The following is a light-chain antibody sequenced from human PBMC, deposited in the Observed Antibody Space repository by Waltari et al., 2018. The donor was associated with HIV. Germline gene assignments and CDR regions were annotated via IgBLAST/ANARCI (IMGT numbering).Light chain of an antibody. Sequence: QSALTQPASVSGSPGQSISISCSGTGTDIGASDFVSWYHQHPGRPPNLIIYDATTRPSDLSDRFSASKSGTTASLTITGLQDEDEAEYFCSSYTTSETYVFGSGTRVTVL. J-gene: IGLJ1*01. CDR2: DAT. V-gene: IGLV2-14*03. CDR3: SSYTTSETYV. CDR1: GTDIGASDF.